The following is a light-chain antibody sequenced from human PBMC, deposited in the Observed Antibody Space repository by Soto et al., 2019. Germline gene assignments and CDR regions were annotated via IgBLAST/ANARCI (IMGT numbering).Light chain of an antibody. CDR3: QSYDSSLSGVV. CDR2: GNS. Sequence: QSVLTQPPSVSGAPGQRVTISCTGSSSNIGAGYDVHWYQQLPGTAPKLLIYGNSNRASGVPDRFSGSKSGTSASLAITGLQAADEADYYCQSYDSSLSGVVFGGGTKLTVL. J-gene: IGLJ2*01. CDR1: SSNIGAGYD. V-gene: IGLV1-40*01.